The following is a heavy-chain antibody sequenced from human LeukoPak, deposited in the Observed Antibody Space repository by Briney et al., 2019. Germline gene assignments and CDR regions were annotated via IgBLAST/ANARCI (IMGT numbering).Heavy chain of an antibody. J-gene: IGHJ3*02. CDR2: ISGSGQSI. CDR3: AKDAGSYFATDPFDI. Sequence: GGSLRLSCAGSGFTFSDYGMNWVRHAPGKGLEWVSVISGSGQSIHYADSVKGRFTISRDNSKNTVYLQMNSLRAEDTALYYCAKDAGSYFATDPFDIWGPGTLVTVSS. D-gene: IGHD2/OR15-2a*01. CDR1: GFTFSDYG. V-gene: IGHV3-23*01.